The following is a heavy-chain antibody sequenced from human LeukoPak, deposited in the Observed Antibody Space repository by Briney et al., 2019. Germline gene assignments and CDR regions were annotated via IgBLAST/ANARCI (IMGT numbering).Heavy chain of an antibody. CDR3: ARDRAPSITIFGVVTANWFDP. D-gene: IGHD3-3*01. Sequence: PSETLPLTCAVYGGSFSGYYWSWIRQPPGKGLEWIGEINHSGSTNYNPSLKSRVTMSVDTSKNQFSLKLSSVTAADTAVYYCARDRAPSITIFGVVTANWFDPWGQGTLVTVSS. CDR1: GGSFSGYY. J-gene: IGHJ5*02. V-gene: IGHV4-34*01. CDR2: INHSGST.